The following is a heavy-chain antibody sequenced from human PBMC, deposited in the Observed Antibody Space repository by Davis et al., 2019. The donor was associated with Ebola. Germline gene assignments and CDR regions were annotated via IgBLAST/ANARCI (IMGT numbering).Heavy chain of an antibody. V-gene: IGHV3-21*01. J-gene: IGHJ6*04. D-gene: IGHD1-26*01. Sequence: GESLKISCAVSVFTFSNYNMNWVRQAPGKGLEWVSSISSSSSYIYYADSVKGRFTISRDNAKNSLYLQMNSLRAEDTAVYYCAKDLSGSYLPPFHYYYYYGMDVWGKGTTVTVSS. CDR1: VFTFSNYN. CDR2: ISSSSSYI. CDR3: AKDLSGSYLPPFHYYYYYGMDV.